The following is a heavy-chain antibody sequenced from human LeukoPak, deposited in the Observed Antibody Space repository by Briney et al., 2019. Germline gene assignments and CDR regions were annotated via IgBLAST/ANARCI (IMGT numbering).Heavy chain of an antibody. CDR3: ARVILPPPYYFDY. D-gene: IGHD2/OR15-2a*01. J-gene: IGHJ4*02. Sequence: SVKVSCKASGGTFSSYAISWVRQAPGQGLEWMGGIIPIFGTANYAQKFQGRVTITADESTSTAYMELGSLRSEDTAVYYCARVILPPPYYFDYWGQGTLVTVSS. CDR2: IIPIFGTA. V-gene: IGHV1-69*01. CDR1: GGTFSSYA.